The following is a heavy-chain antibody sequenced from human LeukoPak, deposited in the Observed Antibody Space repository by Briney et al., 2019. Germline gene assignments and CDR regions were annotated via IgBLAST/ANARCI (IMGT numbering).Heavy chain of an antibody. CDR2: FDPEDGET. D-gene: IGHD3-22*01. Sequence: ASVKVSCKVSGYTLRELSMHWVRQAPGKGLEWMGGFDPEDGETFYAQKFPGRVTLTEDTSTDTAYMELNSLRSEDTAVYYCVAEVIEVTVTEYRGQGTLVTVSS. CDR3: VAEVIEVTVTEY. V-gene: IGHV1-24*01. J-gene: IGHJ4*02. CDR1: GYTLRELS.